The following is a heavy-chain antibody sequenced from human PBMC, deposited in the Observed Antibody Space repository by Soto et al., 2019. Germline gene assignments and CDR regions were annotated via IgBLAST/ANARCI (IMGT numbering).Heavy chain of an antibody. CDR3: TTDYWDIVVVPAASDY. Sequence: GGSLRLSCAASGFTFSNAWKSWVRQAPGKGLEWVGRIKSKTDGGTTDYAAPVKGRFTISRDDSKNTLYLQMNSLKTEDTAVYYCTTDYWDIVVVPAASDYWGQGTLVTVSS. J-gene: IGHJ4*02. V-gene: IGHV3-15*01. D-gene: IGHD2-2*01. CDR2: IKSKTDGGTT. CDR1: GFTFSNAW.